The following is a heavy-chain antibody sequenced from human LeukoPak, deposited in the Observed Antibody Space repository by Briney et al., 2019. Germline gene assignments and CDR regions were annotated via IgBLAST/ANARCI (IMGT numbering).Heavy chain of an antibody. J-gene: IGHJ6*02. CDR3: ARRGSVAVAGTGHYYYGMDV. V-gene: IGHV3-53*01. D-gene: IGHD6-19*01. CDR2: IYSGDSGVST. Sequence: LPGGSLRLSCAASGFSVSNTYMSWVRQAPGKGLEWVSVIYSGDSGVSTYYADSVKGRFTISRDNAKNTLYLQMNSLRAEDTAVYYCARRGSVAVAGTGHYYYGMDVWGQGTTVSVSS. CDR1: GFSVSNTY.